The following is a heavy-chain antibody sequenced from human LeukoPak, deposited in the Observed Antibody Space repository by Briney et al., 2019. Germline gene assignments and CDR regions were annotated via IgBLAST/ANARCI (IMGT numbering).Heavy chain of an antibody. Sequence: GVSLKISCKASGYSFTSYWIGWVRQMPGKGLEWMGIIYRGDSDTRYSPSFQGQVTISPDKSISTAYLLWSSRSMSATAVDYCALTMTMVVIHRAFDIWGQGTMVTVSS. CDR2: IYRGDSDT. J-gene: IGHJ3*02. CDR1: GYSFTSYW. CDR3: ALTMTMVVIHRAFDI. V-gene: IGHV5-51*01. D-gene: IGHD4-23*01.